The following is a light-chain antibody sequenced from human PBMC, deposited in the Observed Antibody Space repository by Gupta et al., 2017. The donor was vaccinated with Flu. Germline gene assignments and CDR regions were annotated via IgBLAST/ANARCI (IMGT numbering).Light chain of an antibody. Sequence: DIQMTHSPSSVSASVGDRVTITCRASQGISRWLAWYQQKPGKAPKLLIYAASRVKSGVPSRFSGSGSGTDFTLTISSRQPEDFATYYCQHQNSFPGTFGQGTKVEIK. CDR2: AAS. CDR3: QHQNSFPGT. J-gene: IGKJ1*01. V-gene: IGKV1-12*01. CDR1: QGISRW.